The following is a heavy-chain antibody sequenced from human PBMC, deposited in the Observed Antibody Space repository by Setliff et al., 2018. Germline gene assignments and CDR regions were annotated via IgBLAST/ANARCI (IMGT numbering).Heavy chain of an antibody. CDR2: ISAYNDNT. CDR3: ASEGRRYYDSSGYYYDPYYYYYMDV. J-gene: IGHJ6*03. CDR1: GYTFTNYG. V-gene: IGHV1-18*01. D-gene: IGHD3-22*01. Sequence: ASVKVSCKASGYTFTNYGISWVRQAPGQGLEWMGWISAYNDNTNYAQKVQGRVTMTTDTSTSTAYMELRSLTSDDTAVYYCASEGRRYYDSSGYYYDPYYYYYMDVWGKGTTVTVSS.